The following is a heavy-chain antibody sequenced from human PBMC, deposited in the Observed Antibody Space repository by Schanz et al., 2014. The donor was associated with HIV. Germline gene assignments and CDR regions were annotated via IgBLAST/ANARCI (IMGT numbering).Heavy chain of an antibody. D-gene: IGHD3-10*01. CDR1: GFTFSNYA. Sequence: QVQLVESGGGVVQPGRSLRLSCAVSGFTFSNYAIHWVRQAPGKGLEWVAVISYDGNNKYYADSVKGRFTISRDNSKNTLYLQMNSLRAEDTAVYYCARGSGPYYYYYGMDVWGQGTTVTVSS. J-gene: IGHJ6*02. CDR2: ISYDGNNK. V-gene: IGHV3-30-3*01. CDR3: ARGSGPYYYYYGMDV.